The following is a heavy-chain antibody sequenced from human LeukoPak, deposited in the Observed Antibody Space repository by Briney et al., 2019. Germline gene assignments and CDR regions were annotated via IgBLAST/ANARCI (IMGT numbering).Heavy chain of an antibody. Sequence: PGGSLRLSCAASGLSVNNKYMTWVRQTPAKGLEWVSVIYSGGGTYYADFVKGRFTISRDDSKNTLFLQMNSLRAEDSAVYYCASAMNFGHFDLWGRGTLVTVSS. CDR1: GLSVNNKY. CDR2: IYSGGGT. J-gene: IGHJ2*01. V-gene: IGHV3-53*01. CDR3: ASAMNFGHFDL. D-gene: IGHD2-2*01.